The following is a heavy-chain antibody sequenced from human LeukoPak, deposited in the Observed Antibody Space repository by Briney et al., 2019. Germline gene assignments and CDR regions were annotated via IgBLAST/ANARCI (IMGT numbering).Heavy chain of an antibody. V-gene: IGHV1-2*02. CDR3: ARGYCRGGSCYDGWFDP. D-gene: IGHD2-15*01. CDR2: INPNSGGT. J-gene: IGHJ5*02. Sequence: ASVKVSCKASGYTFTGCYMHWVRQAPGQGLEWMGWINPNSGGTNYAQNFQGRVTMTRDTSISTAYMVLSRLRSDDTAVYYCARGYCRGGSCYDGWFDPWGQGTLVTVSS. CDR1: GYTFTGCY.